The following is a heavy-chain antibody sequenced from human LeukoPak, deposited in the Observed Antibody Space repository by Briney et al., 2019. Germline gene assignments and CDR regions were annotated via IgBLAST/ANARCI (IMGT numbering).Heavy chain of an antibody. CDR3: ARDLDLGVTRWLEPEFDY. CDR1: GFTFSSYS. Sequence: GGSLRLSCAASGFTFSSYSMNWVRQAPGKGLEWVSSISSSSSYIYYADSVKGRFTISRDNAKNSLYLQMNSLRAEDTAVYYCARDLDLGVTRWLEPEFDYWGQGTLVTVSS. D-gene: IGHD5-24*01. J-gene: IGHJ4*02. CDR2: ISSSSSYI. V-gene: IGHV3-21*01.